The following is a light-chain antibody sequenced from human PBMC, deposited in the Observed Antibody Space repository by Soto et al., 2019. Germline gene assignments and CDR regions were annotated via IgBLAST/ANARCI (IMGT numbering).Light chain of an antibody. Sequence: QSVLTQPAAVSGSPGQSITISCTGTSSDVGGYKYVSWYQQHPGKVPKLMIYDVSNRPSGVSNRFSGSKSGSTASLTISGLQAEDEADYYCSSYTSSNTVVFGGGTKLTVL. V-gene: IGLV2-14*03. CDR1: SSDVGGYKY. CDR2: DVS. J-gene: IGLJ2*01. CDR3: SSYTSSNTVV.